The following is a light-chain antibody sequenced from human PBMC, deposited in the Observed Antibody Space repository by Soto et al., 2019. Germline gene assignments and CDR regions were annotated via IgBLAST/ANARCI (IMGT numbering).Light chain of an antibody. J-gene: IGKJ4*01. V-gene: IGKV1-9*01. Sequence: DIQLTQSPSFLSASVGDRVTITCRASQGISSYLAWYQKKPGKATKILIYAASTLQSGVPSRFSGNGSGTEFTLTISSLQPEDFATYDCQQLNSYPFTFGGGTKVEIK. CDR3: QQLNSYPFT. CDR1: QGISSY. CDR2: AAS.